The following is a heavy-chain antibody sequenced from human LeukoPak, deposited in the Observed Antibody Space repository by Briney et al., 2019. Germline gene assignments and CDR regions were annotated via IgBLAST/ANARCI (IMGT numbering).Heavy chain of an antibody. CDR2: IWSDGSNE. CDR1: GFTFNSYG. D-gene: IGHD3-3*01. J-gene: IGHJ4*02. Sequence: GMSLRLSCAAAGFTFNSYGMRWVRQAPGKGLEWVAVIWSDGSNEYYAESLRGRFTISRDNSKDTVYLQLNSLRVEDTAVYYCAKDGERFLEWSPPLGYWGQGTLVTVSS. V-gene: IGHV3-33*06. CDR3: AKDGERFLEWSPPLGY.